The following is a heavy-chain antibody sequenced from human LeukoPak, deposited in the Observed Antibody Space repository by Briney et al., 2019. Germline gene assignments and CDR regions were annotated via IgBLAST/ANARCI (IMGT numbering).Heavy chain of an antibody. CDR1: GGTFSSYA. D-gene: IGHD6-13*01. V-gene: IGHV1-69*04. Sequence: SVKVSCKASGGTFSSYAISWVRQAPGQGLEWMGRIIPILGIANYAQKFQGRVTITADKSTSTAYMELSSLRSEDTAVYYCARDRGSSWYDAFDIWGQGTVVTVSS. CDR3: ARDRGSSWYDAFDI. J-gene: IGHJ3*02. CDR2: IIPILGIA.